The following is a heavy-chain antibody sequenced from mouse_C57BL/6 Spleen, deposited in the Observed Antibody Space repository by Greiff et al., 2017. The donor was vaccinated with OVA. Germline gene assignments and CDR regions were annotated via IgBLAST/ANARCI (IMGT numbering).Heavy chain of an antibody. CDR1: GYSITSGYD. CDR3: ARGGWYFDV. CDR2: ISYSGST. Sequence: DVQLQESGPGMVKPSQSLSLTCTVTGYSITSGYDWHWIRHFPGNKLEWMGYISYSGSTNYNPSLKSRISITHDTSKNHFFLKLNSVTTEDTATYYCARGGWYFDVWGTGTTVTVSS. D-gene: IGHD1-1*02. J-gene: IGHJ1*03. V-gene: IGHV3-1*01.